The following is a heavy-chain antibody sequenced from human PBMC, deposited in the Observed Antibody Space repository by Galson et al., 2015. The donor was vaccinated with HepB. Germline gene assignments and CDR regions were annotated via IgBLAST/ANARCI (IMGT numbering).Heavy chain of an antibody. V-gene: IGHV3-73*01. CDR3: TRLGDLSGYSSL. D-gene: IGHD6-13*01. J-gene: IGHJ4*02. CDR1: GFTFSGSA. CDR2: IGRKANSYAT. Sequence: SLRLSCAASGFTFSGSAMHWVRQASGRGLEWVARIGRKANSYATAYAASVKGRFTISRDDSKKTAYMQMNSLKTEDTAVYYCTRLGDLSGYSSLWGQGTLVTVSS.